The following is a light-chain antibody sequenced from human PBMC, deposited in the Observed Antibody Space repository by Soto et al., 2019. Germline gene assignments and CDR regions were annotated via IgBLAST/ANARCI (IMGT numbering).Light chain of an antibody. CDR1: SSNIGGNS. J-gene: IGLJ1*01. CDR3: ASWDSSLSAYV. V-gene: IGLV1-51*01. CDR2: DDN. Sequence: QSVLTQPPSVSAAPGQKVTISCSGSSSNIGGNSVSWYQQLPGTAPKLLIYDDNKRPSGIPDRFSGSKSGTSATLGITGFQTGDEADYYCASWDSSLSAYVFGTVTKVTVL.